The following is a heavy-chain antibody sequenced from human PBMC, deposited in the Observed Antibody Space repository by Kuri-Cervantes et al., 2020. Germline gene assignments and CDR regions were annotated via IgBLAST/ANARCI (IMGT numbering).Heavy chain of an antibody. D-gene: IGHD4-17*01. CDR2: IYHSGST. CDR3: ARVTVTTIASFDY. V-gene: IGHV4-38-2*02. J-gene: IGHJ4*02. Sequence: SETLSLTCTVSGYSISSGYYWGWIRQPPGKGLEWIGSIYHSGSTYYNPSLKSRVTIPVDTSKNQFSLKLSSVTAADTAVYYCARVTVTTIASFDYWGQGTLVTVSS. CDR1: GYSISSGYY.